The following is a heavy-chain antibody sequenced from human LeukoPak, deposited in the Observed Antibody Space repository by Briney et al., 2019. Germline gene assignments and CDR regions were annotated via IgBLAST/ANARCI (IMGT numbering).Heavy chain of an antibody. CDR1: GGSISSYY. J-gene: IGHJ4*02. CDR2: IYYSGST. D-gene: IGHD3/OR15-3a*01. Sequence: SETLSLTCTVSGGSISSYYWSWIRQPPGKGLEWIGYIYYSGSTNYNPSLKSRVTISVDTSKNQFSLKLSSVTAADTAVYYCARGVMLDQNLDYWGQGTLVIVSS. CDR3: ARGVMLDQNLDY. V-gene: IGHV4-59*01.